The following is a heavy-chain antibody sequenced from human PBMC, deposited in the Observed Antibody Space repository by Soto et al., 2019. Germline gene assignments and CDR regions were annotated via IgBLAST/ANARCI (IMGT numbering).Heavy chain of an antibody. Sequence: EVQLLESGGGLVQPGGSLRLSCAASGFTFNNYAMTWVRQAPGKGLEWVSAISGGGDTTSYADSVKGRFTVSRDSSKNTLYLQMSSLRAEDTDLYYCAKGRGGSGSLTPRVDFWGQGTLVTVSS. CDR1: GFTFNNYA. V-gene: IGHV3-23*01. CDR3: AKGRGGSGSLTPRVDF. J-gene: IGHJ4*02. D-gene: IGHD3-10*01. CDR2: ISGGGDTT.